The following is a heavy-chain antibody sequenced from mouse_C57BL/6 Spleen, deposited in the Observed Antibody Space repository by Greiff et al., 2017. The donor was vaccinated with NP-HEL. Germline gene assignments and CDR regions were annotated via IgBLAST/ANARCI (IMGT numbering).Heavy chain of an antibody. Sequence: VQLQQSGAELVRPGASVTLSCKASGYTFTDYEMHWVKQTPVHGLEWIGAIDPETGGTAYNQKFKGKAILTADKSSSTAYMELRSLTSEDSAVYVWTRKRYGSSYGGVWFAYWGQGTLVTVSA. J-gene: IGHJ3*01. CDR3: TRKRYGSSYGGVWFAY. V-gene: IGHV1-15*01. CDR2: IDPETGGT. CDR1: GYTFTDYE. D-gene: IGHD1-1*01.